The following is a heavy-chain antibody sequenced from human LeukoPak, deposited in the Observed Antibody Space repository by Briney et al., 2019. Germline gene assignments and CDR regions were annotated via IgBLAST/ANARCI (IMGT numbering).Heavy chain of an antibody. CDR3: AKERYCSSTSCLTPNWFDP. CDR1: GFTFSSYA. J-gene: IGHJ5*02. CDR2: ISGSGGST. Sequence: GGSLRLSCAASGFTFSSYAMSWVRQAPGKGLEWASSISGSGGSTNYADSVKGRFTISRDNSKNTLYLQMNSLRAEDTAVYYCAKERYCSSTSCLTPNWFDPWGRGTLVTVSS. D-gene: IGHD2-2*01. V-gene: IGHV3-23*01.